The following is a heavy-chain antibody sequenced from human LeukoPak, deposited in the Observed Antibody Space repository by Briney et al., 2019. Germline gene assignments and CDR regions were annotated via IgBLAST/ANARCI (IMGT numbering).Heavy chain of an antibody. CDR3: ARESYYYDSSGYYDAFDI. J-gene: IGHJ3*02. D-gene: IGHD3-22*01. V-gene: IGHV4-59*01. CDR1: GGSISSYY. CDR2: IYYSGST. Sequence: SEALSLTCIVSGGSISSYYWSWIRQPPGKGLEWIGYIYYSGSTNYNPSLKSRLTISVDTSKNQFSLKLSSVTAADTAVYYCARESYYYDSSGYYDAFDIWGQGTVVTVSS.